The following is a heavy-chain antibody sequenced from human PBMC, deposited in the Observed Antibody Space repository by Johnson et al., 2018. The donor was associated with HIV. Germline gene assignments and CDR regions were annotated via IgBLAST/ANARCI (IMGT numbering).Heavy chain of an antibody. CDR1: GFTFSSYG. V-gene: IGHV3-30*19. CDR3: ARENCNHAGAFDL. D-gene: IGHD1-1*01. CDR2: IWSDGST. J-gene: IGHJ3*01. Sequence: QVQLVESGGGVVQPGRSLRLSCAASGFTFSSYGMHWVRPAPGKGLESVAVIWSDGSTYYVASVQGRFTISRDNSKNTLYLQMNSLRSEDMAVYYCARENCNHAGAFDLWGQGTMVTVSS.